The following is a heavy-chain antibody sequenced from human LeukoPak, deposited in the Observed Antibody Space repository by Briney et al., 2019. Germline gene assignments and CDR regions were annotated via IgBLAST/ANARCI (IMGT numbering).Heavy chain of an antibody. CDR2: ISSSGSTI. J-gene: IGHJ4*02. V-gene: IGHV3-48*03. Sequence: PGGSLRLSCAASGFTFSSYVMNWVRQAPGKGLEWVSYISSSGSTIYYADSVKGRFTISRDNAKNSLYLQMNSLRAEDTAVYYCAGGNDYVWGSYRPGFYWGQGTLVTVSS. CDR1: GFTFSSYV. D-gene: IGHD3-16*02. CDR3: AGGNDYVWGSYRPGFY.